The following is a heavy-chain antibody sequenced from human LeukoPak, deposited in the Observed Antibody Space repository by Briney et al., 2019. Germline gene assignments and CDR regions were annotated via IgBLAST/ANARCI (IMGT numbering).Heavy chain of an antibody. CDR1: GFTFSDYY. CDR3: ASRESYYGSGSYRVDY. Sequence: PGGCLRLSCAASGFTFSDYYMSWIRQAPGKGLEWVSYMSSSGSTIYYADSVKGRFTISRDNAKNSLYLQMNSLRAEDTAVYYCASRESYYGSGSYRVDYWGQGTLVTVSS. V-gene: IGHV3-11*01. D-gene: IGHD3-10*01. CDR2: MSSSGSTI. J-gene: IGHJ4*02.